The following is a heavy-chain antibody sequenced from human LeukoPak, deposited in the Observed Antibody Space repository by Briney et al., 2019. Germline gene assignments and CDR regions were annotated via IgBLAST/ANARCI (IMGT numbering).Heavy chain of an antibody. Sequence: SQTLSLTCAISGDSVSSNSAAWNWIRQSPSRGLEWLGRTYYRSKWYNDYAVSVKSRITINPDTSKNQFSLQLNSVTPEDTAVYYCARAKSSSWYEGNWFDPWGQGTLVTVSS. D-gene: IGHD6-13*01. CDR3: ARAKSSSWYEGNWFDP. V-gene: IGHV6-1*01. CDR1: GDSVSSNSAA. J-gene: IGHJ5*02. CDR2: TYYRSKWYN.